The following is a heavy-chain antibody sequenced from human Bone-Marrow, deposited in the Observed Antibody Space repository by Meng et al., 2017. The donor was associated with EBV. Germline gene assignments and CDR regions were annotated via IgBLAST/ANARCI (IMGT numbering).Heavy chain of an antibody. V-gene: IGHV3-23*01. CDR2: ISGSGGST. CDR3: AKVRSSGYYFDY. CDR1: GFTFSSYA. J-gene: IGHJ4*02. Sequence: EVQLLESXXXXVXPXGSXRLSCAASGFTFSSYAMSWVRQAPGKGLEWVSAISGSGGSTYYADSVKGRFTISRDNSKNTLYLQMNSLRAEDTAVYYCAKVRSSGYYFDYWGQGTLVTVSS. D-gene: IGHD3-22*01.